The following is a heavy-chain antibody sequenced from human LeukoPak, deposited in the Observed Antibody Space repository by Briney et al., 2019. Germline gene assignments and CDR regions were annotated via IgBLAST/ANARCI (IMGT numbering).Heavy chain of an antibody. D-gene: IGHD3-10*01. CDR1: GFTFDDYA. Sequence: GRSLRLSCAASGFTFDDYAMHWVRQAPGKGLEWVSGISWNSGSIGYADSVKGRFTISRDNAKNSLYLQMNSLRAEDTALYYCAKDMRGGESYAFDIWGQGTMVTVSS. J-gene: IGHJ3*02. CDR2: ISWNSGSI. V-gene: IGHV3-9*01. CDR3: AKDMRGGESYAFDI.